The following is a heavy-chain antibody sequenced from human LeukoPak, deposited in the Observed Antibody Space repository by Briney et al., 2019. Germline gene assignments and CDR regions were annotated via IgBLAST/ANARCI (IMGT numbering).Heavy chain of an antibody. V-gene: IGHV1-46*01. CDR1: GYTFTSYY. J-gene: IGHJ4*02. CDR3: ARDPLYYYDSSGYYDY. D-gene: IGHD3-22*01. CDR2: INPSGGST. Sequence: ASVRVSCKASGYTFTSYYMHWVRQAPGQGLEWMGIINPSGGSTSYAQKFQGRVTITADKSTSTAYMELSSLRSEDTAVYYCARDPLYYYDSSGYYDYWGQGTLVTVSS.